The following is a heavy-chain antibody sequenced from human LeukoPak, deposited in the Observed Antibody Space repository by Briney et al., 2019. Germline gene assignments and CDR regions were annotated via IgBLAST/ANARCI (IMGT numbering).Heavy chain of an antibody. CDR2: ISWNSGSI. Sequence: GGSLRLSCAASGFTFDDYAMHWVRQAPGKGLEWVSGISWNSGSIGYADPVKGRFTISRDNAKNSLYLQMNSLRAEDTALYYCAKDFYSSSWYYFDYWGQGTLVTVSS. CDR1: GFTFDDYA. J-gene: IGHJ4*02. D-gene: IGHD6-13*01. V-gene: IGHV3-9*01. CDR3: AKDFYSSSWYYFDY.